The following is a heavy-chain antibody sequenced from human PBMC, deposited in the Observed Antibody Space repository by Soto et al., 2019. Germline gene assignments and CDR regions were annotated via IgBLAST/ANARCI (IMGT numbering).Heavy chain of an antibody. J-gene: IGHJ6*02. CDR3: ARARGDYHYGMDV. CDR1: GYSFTSYG. V-gene: IGHV1-18*01. Sequence: ASVKVSCKASGYSFTSYGIAWVRQVPGQGPEWMGWISPYNGRTNYAQNVKGRVVMTTDISTNTVYLELQMNSLRAEDTAVYYCARARGDYHYGMDVWGQGTTVTVSS. CDR2: ISPYNGRT.